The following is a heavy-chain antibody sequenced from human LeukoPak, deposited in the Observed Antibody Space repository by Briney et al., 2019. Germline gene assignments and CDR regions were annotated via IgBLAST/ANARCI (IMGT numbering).Heavy chain of an antibody. CDR1: GFTFSHFG. CDR2: IWSDGTNK. Sequence: PGGSLRHSCAAPGFTFSHFGFHWVRQAPGKGLEWVAVIWSDGTNKYYGDSVKGRFIIQRDDSQKTVYLQMNRLRAEDTAIYYCAKDAQRGFDYSNSLEYWGQGSLVTVSS. D-gene: IGHD4-11*01. CDR3: AKDAQRGFDYSNSLEY. V-gene: IGHV3-33*06. J-gene: IGHJ4*02.